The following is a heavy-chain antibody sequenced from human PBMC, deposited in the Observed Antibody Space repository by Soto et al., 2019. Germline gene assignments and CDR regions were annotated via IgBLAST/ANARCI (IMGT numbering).Heavy chain of an antibody. J-gene: IGHJ6*02. V-gene: IGHV1-3*01. CDR2: INAGNGNT. Sequence: QVQLVQSGAEVKNPGASVKISCKASGYTFTSYALHWVRQAPGQRLEWMGWINAGNGNTKYSKKFQGRVTITRDTSASTAYMELSSLRSEDTAVYYCARDSGGMDVWGQGTTVTVSS. CDR3: ARDSGGMDV. CDR1: GYTFTSYA.